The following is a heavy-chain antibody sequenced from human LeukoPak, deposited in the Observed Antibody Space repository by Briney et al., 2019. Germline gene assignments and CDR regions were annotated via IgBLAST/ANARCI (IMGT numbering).Heavy chain of an antibody. D-gene: IGHD5-18*01. CDR1: GFTFSGYW. Sequence: GGSLRLSCAASGFTFSGYWMSWVRQAPGKGLEWVANIKPDGSEKYYVDSVKGRFTISRENAKNSLYLQMNSLGAEDTAVYYCARDRIQLWSHDYWGQGTLVTVSS. J-gene: IGHJ4*02. CDR2: IKPDGSEK. V-gene: IGHV3-7*04. CDR3: ARDRIQLWSHDY.